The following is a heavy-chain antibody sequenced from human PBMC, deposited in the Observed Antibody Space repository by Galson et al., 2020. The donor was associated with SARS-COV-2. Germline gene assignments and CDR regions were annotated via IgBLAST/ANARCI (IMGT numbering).Heavy chain of an antibody. CDR3: ARITMVRGVLGPIDAFDI. V-gene: IGHV2-70*01. D-gene: IGHD3-10*01. CDR2: IVWDADN. J-gene: IGHJ3*02. CDR1: GFSLSTRGMC. Sequence: SGPTLVKPTPTLTLTCTFSGFSLSTRGMCVSWTRQPPGKALEWLALIVWDADNYYSTSLKTRLTISKDTSKNQVVLTMTNMDPVDTATYYCARITMVRGVLGPIDAFDIWGQGTMVTVSS.